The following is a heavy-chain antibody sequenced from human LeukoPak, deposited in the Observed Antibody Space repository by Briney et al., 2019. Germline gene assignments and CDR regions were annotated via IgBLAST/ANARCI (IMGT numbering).Heavy chain of an antibody. CDR2: IRSGGST. V-gene: IGHV3-53*01. CDR3: AREGSGRTAYNDGLDV. J-gene: IGHJ3*01. CDR1: GFTVSSSY. Sequence: GGSLRLSCAASGFTVSSSYMTWVRQAPGKGLEWVSVIRSGGSTVYADSVKGRFTISRDNTKNTLYLQLNSLRAEDTAVYYCAREGSGRTAYNDGLDVWGQGTMVTVSS. D-gene: IGHD3-10*01.